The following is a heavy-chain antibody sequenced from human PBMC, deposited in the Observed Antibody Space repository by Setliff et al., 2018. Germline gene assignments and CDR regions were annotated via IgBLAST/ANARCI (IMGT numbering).Heavy chain of an antibody. V-gene: IGHV1-46*01. J-gene: IGHJ4*02. CDR3: ARGGVAAAGRKGVFEY. CDR2: INTGGGSA. D-gene: IGHD6-13*01. CDR1: GHIFSSYG. Sequence: ASVKVSCKASGHIFSSYGISWVRQAPGQGLEWMGTINTGGGSASIVDQFQGRVTMTRDTSTSTVYMEFSSLKSDDTAVYYCARGGVAAAGRKGVFEYWGQGTLVTVSS.